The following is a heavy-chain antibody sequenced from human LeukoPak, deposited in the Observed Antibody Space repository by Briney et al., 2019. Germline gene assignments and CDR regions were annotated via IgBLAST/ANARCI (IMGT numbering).Heavy chain of an antibody. CDR1: GGSISSGGYS. V-gene: IGHV4-30-2*01. J-gene: IGHJ5*02. Sequence: SQTLSLTCAVSGGSISSGGYSWSWIRQPPGKGLEWIGYIYHSGSTYYNPSLKSRVTITVDRSKNQFSLKLSSVTAADTAVYYCARVDGSGSYYSPWGQGTLVTVSS. D-gene: IGHD3-10*01. CDR2: IYHSGST. CDR3: ARVDGSGSYYSP.